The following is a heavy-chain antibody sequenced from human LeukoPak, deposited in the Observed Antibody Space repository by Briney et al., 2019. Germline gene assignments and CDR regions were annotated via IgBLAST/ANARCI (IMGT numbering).Heavy chain of an antibody. CDR2: INSDGSST. CDR3: ARSPYSGSYYGDALDI. CDR1: GFTFSSYW. Sequence: GGSLRLSCAASGFTFSSYWMHWVRQAPGKGLVWVSRINSDGSSTSYADSVKGRFTISRDNAKNSLYLQMNRLRAEDTAVYYCARSPYSGSYYGDALDIWGQGTMVTVSP. D-gene: IGHD1-26*01. V-gene: IGHV3-74*01. J-gene: IGHJ3*02.